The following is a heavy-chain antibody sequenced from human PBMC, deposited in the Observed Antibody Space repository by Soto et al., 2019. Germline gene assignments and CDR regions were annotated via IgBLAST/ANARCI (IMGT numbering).Heavy chain of an antibody. Sequence: QLQLQESGPGLVKPSETLSLTCTVSGGSISSSSYYWGWIRQPPGKGLEWIGSIYYSGSTYYNPSLKSRVTISADTSKNKFSLKLSSVTAADTAVYYCARLNYYGSGSYQRDYWGQGTLVTVSS. CDR3: ARLNYYGSGSYQRDY. V-gene: IGHV4-39*01. CDR2: IYYSGST. CDR1: GGSISSSSYY. J-gene: IGHJ4*02. D-gene: IGHD3-10*01.